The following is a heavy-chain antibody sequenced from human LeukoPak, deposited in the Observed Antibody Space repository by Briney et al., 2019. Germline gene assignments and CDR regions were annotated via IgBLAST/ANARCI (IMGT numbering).Heavy chain of an antibody. CDR3: ARRVAVTTGFDY. CDR2: INHSGST. CDR1: GGSFSGCY. J-gene: IGHJ4*02. V-gene: IGHV4-34*01. Sequence: PSETLSLTCAVYGGSFSGCYWSWIRQPPGKGLEWIGEINHSGSTNYNPSLKSRVTISVDTSKNQFSLKLSSVTAADTAVYYCARRVAVTTGFDYWGQGTLVTVSS. D-gene: IGHD4-17*01.